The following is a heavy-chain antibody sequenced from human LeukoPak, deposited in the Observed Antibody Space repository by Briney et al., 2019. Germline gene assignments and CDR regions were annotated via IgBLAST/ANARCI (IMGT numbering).Heavy chain of an antibody. CDR1: GGSISSYY. Sequence: SETLSLTCTVSGGSISSYYWSWIRQPPGKGLEWIGYIYYSGSTNYNPSLKSRVTISVDTSKNQFSLKLSSVTAADTAVYYCARAGYMIDAFDIWGQGTMVTVSS. D-gene: IGHD3-9*01. J-gene: IGHJ3*02. V-gene: IGHV4-59*01. CDR2: IYYSGST. CDR3: ARAGYMIDAFDI.